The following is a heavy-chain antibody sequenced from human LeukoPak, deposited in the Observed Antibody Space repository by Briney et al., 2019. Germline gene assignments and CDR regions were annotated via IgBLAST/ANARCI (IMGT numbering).Heavy chain of an antibody. V-gene: IGHV4-59*11. D-gene: IGHD3-10*01. Sequence: SETLSLTCVVSGDSFSSHYWTWIRQSPGKGLEWIGYISYIGSTNYNPSLKSRVTISVDTSKNQFSLKLSSVTAADTAVYYCAREINYYGSGSYFGYYYGMDVWGQGTTVTVSS. J-gene: IGHJ6*02. CDR3: AREINYYGSGSYFGYYYGMDV. CDR1: GDSFSSHY. CDR2: ISYIGST.